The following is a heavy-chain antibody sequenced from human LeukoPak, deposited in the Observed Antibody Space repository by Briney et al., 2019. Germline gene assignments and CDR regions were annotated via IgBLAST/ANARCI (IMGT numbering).Heavy chain of an antibody. Sequence: SETLSLTCVVYGGSFSGYYWGWIRQPPGKGLEWIASIYHSGSTYYNPSLKSRVTISMDTSKNEFSLRLSSVTAADTAVYYCARHEQWLVPVDYWGQGTLVTVSS. J-gene: IGHJ4*02. V-gene: IGHV4-38-2*01. CDR1: GGSFSGYY. CDR2: IYHSGST. D-gene: IGHD6-19*01. CDR3: ARHEQWLVPVDY.